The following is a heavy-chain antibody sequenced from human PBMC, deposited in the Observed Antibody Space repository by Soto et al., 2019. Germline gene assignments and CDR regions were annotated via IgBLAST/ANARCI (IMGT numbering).Heavy chain of an antibody. D-gene: IGHD6-19*01. CDR2: IWYDGSNK. CDR3: ARAPYSSGRAWAFDI. CDR1: GFTFSSYG. Sequence: GGSLRLSCAASGFTFSSYGMHWVRQAPGKGLEWVAVIWYDGSNKYYADSVKGRFTISRDNSKNTLYLQMNSLRAEDTAVYYCARAPYSSGRAWAFDIWGQGTMVTVSS. V-gene: IGHV3-33*01. J-gene: IGHJ3*02.